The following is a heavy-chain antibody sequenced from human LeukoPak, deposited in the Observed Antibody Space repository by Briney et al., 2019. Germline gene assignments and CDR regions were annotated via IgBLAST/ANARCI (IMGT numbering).Heavy chain of an antibody. V-gene: IGHV3-23*01. J-gene: IGHJ4*02. CDR3: AKDGVGPTMGFYFDY. CDR2: ISGSGYTT. CDR1: GFTFSSYA. D-gene: IGHD1-26*01. Sequence: GGSLRLSCAASGFTFSSYAMSWVRQAPGKGLEWVSAISGSGYTTYYADSVKGRLTISRDNSKNTLYLQMNSLRAEDTAVYYCAKDGVGPTMGFYFDYWGQGTLVTVSS.